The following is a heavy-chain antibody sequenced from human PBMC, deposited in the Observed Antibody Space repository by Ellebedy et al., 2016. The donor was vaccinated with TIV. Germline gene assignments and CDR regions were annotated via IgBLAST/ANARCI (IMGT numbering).Heavy chain of an antibody. CDR1: GYTFTSYD. CDR2: MNPNSGNT. Sequence: ASVKVSCXASGYTFTSYDINWVRQATGQGLEWMGWMNPNSGNTGYAQKFQGRVTMTRNTSISTAYMELSSLRSEDTAVYYCARGRPQQLGTGYYYYGMDVWGQGTTVTVSS. D-gene: IGHD6-6*01. J-gene: IGHJ6*02. CDR3: ARGRPQQLGTGYYYYGMDV. V-gene: IGHV1-8*01.